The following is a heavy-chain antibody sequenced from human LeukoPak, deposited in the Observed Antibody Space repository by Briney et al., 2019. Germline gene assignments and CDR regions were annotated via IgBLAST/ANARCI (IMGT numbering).Heavy chain of an antibody. CDR1: GFSFSTYA. CDR2: IAYDGSDK. Sequence: GGSLRLSCAASGFSFSTYAMHWVRQAPGKGLEWVAVIAYDGSDKYYADSVKGRFTIPRDNSKNTLYLQMNSLRAEDMAVYYCARRRITGTTPDGSDIWGQGTMVTVSS. D-gene: IGHD1-7*01. V-gene: IGHV3-30*04. J-gene: IGHJ3*02. CDR3: ARRRITGTTPDGSDI.